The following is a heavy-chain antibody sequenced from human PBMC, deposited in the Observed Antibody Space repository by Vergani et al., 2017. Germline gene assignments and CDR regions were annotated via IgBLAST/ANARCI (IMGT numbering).Heavy chain of an antibody. J-gene: IGHJ6*02. CDR3: AREGSGSYYSYYYGMDV. CDR2: IIPILGIA. Sequence: QVQLVQSGAEVKKPGSSVKVSCKASGGTFSSYTISWVRQAPGQGLEWMGRIIPILGIANYAQKFQGRVTITADKSTSTAYMELSSLRSEDTAVYYCAREGSGSYYSYYYGMDVWGQGTTVTVSS. V-gene: IGHV1-69*08. CDR1: GGTFSSYT. D-gene: IGHD3-10*01.